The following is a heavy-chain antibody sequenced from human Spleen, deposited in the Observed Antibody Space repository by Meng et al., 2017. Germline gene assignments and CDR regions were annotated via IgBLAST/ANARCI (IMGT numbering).Heavy chain of an antibody. CDR1: GYTFTSYG. J-gene: IGHJ5*02. CDR3: ARASLGYCTSTSCRLVDWFDP. Sequence: SVKVSCKASGYTFTSYGISWVRQAPGQGLEWMGRIIPILGKADYAQKFQGRVTITADKSTSTAYMELSSLRSEDTAVYYCARASLGYCTSTSCRLVDWFDPWGQGTPVTVSS. V-gene: IGHV1-69*04. CDR2: IIPILGKA. D-gene: IGHD2-2*01.